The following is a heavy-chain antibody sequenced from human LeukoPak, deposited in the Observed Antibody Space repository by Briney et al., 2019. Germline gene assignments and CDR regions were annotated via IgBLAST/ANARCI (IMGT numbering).Heavy chain of an antibody. CDR1: GFTFSNYW. CDR3: ARGPSYSSSWFGLDY. V-gene: IGHV3-7*01. CDR2: MNIDGSEK. D-gene: IGHD6-13*01. Sequence: GGSLRLSCAASGFTFSNYWMGWVRQAPGKRPEWVANMNIDGSEKYYADSVKGRFTISRDNAKNTLYLQINSLRAEDTAVYYCARGPSYSSSWFGLDYWGQGTRVTVSS. J-gene: IGHJ4*02.